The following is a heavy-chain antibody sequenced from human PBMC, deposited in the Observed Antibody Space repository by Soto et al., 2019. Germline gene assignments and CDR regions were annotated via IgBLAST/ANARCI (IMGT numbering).Heavy chain of an antibody. V-gene: IGHV1-69*02. CDR2: IIPMLGMS. J-gene: IGHJ4*02. Sequence: QVQLVQSGAEVKTPGSSVKVSCTASGDTFNFYTLSWVRQAPGQGLEWMGRIIPMLGMSNYAQKFQGRVTMFAHKSTSTAYMVLSSLRSEDTALYYCATNYGSGSAHFDNWGQGTLVTVSS. CDR1: GDTFNFYT. D-gene: IGHD3-10*01. CDR3: ATNYGSGSAHFDN.